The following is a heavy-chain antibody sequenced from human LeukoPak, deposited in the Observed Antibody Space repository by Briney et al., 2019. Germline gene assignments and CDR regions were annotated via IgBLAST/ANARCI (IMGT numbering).Heavy chain of an antibody. CDR2: ISAYNGNT. V-gene: IGHV1-18*01. CDR1: GYTFTSYG. J-gene: IGHJ3*02. Sequence: ASVKVSCKASGYTFTSYGISWVRQAPGQGLEWMGWISAYNGNTNYAQKLQGRVTMTTNTSTSTAYMELSSLRSEDTAVYYCATPARSGYYFGAFDIWGQGTMVTVSS. D-gene: IGHD3-22*01. CDR3: ATPARSGYYFGAFDI.